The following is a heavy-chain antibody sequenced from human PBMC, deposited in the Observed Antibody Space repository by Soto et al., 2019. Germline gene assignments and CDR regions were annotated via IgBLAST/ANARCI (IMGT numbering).Heavy chain of an antibody. J-gene: IGHJ4*02. CDR3: ARGSGSHDY. Sequence: PGGSLRLSCAASGFTFSNYWMNWVRQAPGKGLEWVANIKHDGSEKYYVDSVKGRFTISRDNAKNSLYLEINSLRAEDTAVFYCARGSGSHDYWGPGTLVTVFS. CDR1: GFTFSNYW. V-gene: IGHV3-7*04. D-gene: IGHD1-26*01. CDR2: IKHDGSEK.